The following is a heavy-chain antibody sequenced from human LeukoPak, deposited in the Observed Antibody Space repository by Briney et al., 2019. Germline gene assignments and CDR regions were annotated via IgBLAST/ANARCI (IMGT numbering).Heavy chain of an antibody. V-gene: IGHV7-4-1*02. CDR3: ARGAEMATIDPYYYMDV. J-gene: IGHJ6*03. D-gene: IGHD5-24*01. CDR2: INTNTGNP. Sequence: AASVKVSCKASGYTFTSYAMNWVRQAPGQGLEWMGWINTNTGNPTYAQGFTGRFVFSLDTSVSTAYLQISSLKAEDTAVYYCARGAEMATIDPYYYMDVWGKGTTVTVSS. CDR1: GYTFTSYA.